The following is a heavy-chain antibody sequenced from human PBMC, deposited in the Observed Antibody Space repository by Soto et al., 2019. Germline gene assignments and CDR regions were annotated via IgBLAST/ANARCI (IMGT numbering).Heavy chain of an antibody. Sequence: SETLSLTCAVSGGSISSSNWWSWVRQPPGKGLEWIGEIYHSGSTNYNPSLKSRVTISVDKSKNQFSLKLSSVTAADMAVYYCARVSNLGGDDILTGYFDYWGQGTLVTVSS. CDR1: GGSISSSNW. V-gene: IGHV4-4*02. D-gene: IGHD3-9*01. CDR2: IYHSGST. CDR3: ARVSNLGGDDILTGYFDY. J-gene: IGHJ4*02.